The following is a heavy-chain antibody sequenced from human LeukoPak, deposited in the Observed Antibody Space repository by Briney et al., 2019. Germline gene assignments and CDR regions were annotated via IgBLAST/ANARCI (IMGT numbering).Heavy chain of an antibody. D-gene: IGHD2-2*01. CDR3: ARARSPLYCSSTSCYYFDY. J-gene: IGHJ4*02. Sequence: SETLSLTCTVSGGSISSGGYYWSWIRQHPGKGLEWIGYIYYSGSTYYNPSLKSRVTISVDTSKNQFSLKLSSVTAADTDVYYRARARSPLYCSSTSCYYFDYWGQGTLVTVSS. V-gene: IGHV4-31*03. CDR2: IYYSGST. CDR1: GGSISSGGYY.